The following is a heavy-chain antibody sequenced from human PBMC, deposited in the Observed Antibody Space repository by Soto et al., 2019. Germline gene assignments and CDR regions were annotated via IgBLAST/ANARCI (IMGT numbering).Heavy chain of an antibody. CDR1: GYTFTDYD. CDR2: VSPDSGNA. J-gene: IGHJ4*02. D-gene: IGHD3-9*01. Sequence: QVQVVQSKAEVKKPGASVKVSCKTSGYTFTDYDINWARQAPGQGLEWMGWVSPDSGNAGYAQQFQGRVSMTSDTSTSTVYMELTSLRSEDTAVYFCEVTTGYWGQGTMVTVSS. V-gene: IGHV1-8*01. CDR3: EVTTGY.